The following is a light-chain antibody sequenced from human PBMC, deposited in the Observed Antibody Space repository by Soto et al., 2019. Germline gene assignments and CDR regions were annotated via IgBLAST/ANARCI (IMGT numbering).Light chain of an antibody. CDR1: QSVSRN. V-gene: IGKV3-15*01. CDR3: QQYNNWPRT. CDR2: DAS. J-gene: IGKJ1*01. Sequence: EIVMTQSPATLSVSPGERATLSCRASQSVSRNFAWYQQKPGQAPRLLIYDASTRATGIPARFSGSGSGAEFTLTISSLQSEDFAVYYCQQYNNWPRTFGQGTKVEIK.